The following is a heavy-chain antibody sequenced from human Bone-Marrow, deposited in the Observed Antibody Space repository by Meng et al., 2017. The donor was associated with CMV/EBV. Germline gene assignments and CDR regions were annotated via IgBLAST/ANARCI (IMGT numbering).Heavy chain of an antibody. CDR2: INHSGST. V-gene: IGHV4-34*01. CDR3: ARGGQLVLGGNYFDY. J-gene: IGHJ4*02. CDR1: GGSFSGYY. D-gene: IGHD6-13*01. Sequence: ESLKISCAVYGGSFSGYYWSWIRQPPGKGLEWIGEINHSGSTNYNPSLKSRVTISVDTSKNQFSLKLSSVTAADTAVYYCARGGQLVLGGNYFDYWGQGTLVTVSS.